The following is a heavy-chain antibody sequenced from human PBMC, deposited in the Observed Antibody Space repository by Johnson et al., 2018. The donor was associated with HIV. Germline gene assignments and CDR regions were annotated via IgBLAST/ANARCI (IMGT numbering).Heavy chain of an antibody. CDR1: GFTFSDYY. CDR3: ARAHLIFPKNAFDS. J-gene: IGHJ3*02. Sequence: VQLVESGGGLVKPGGSLRLSCAASGFTFSDYYMSWIRQAPGKGLVWVSRINGDGSSTTYADSVKGRFTISRDNSKKTLYLQMNSLRPEDTAVYYCARAHLIFPKNAFDSWGQGTTVMVSS. D-gene: IGHD3-3*02. V-gene: IGHV3-74*02. CDR2: INGDGSST.